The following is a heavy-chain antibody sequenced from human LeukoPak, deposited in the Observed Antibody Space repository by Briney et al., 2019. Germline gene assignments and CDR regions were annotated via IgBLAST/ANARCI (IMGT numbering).Heavy chain of an antibody. Sequence: SETLSLTCAVSGGSISSSNWWSWVRQPPGKGLEWIGEIYHSGSTNYNPSLKSRVTISVDKSKNQFSLKLSSVTAADTAVYYCARSPALYGAHDWFDPWGQGTLVTVSS. CDR3: ARSPALYGAHDWFDP. CDR1: GGSISSSNW. D-gene: IGHD4-17*01. CDR2: IYHSGST. J-gene: IGHJ5*02. V-gene: IGHV4-4*02.